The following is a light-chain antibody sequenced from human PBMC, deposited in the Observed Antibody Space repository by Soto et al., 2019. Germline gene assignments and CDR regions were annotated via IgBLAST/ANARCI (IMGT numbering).Light chain of an antibody. CDR3: SSYTTSSTQV. CDR1: SSDVGHYNY. J-gene: IGLJ3*02. CDR2: EVS. V-gene: IGLV2-14*01. Sequence: QSALTQPASVSGSPGQSITISCTGTSSDVGHYNYVSWYQHHPGKVPKLMIYEVSNRPSGVSNRFSGSKSGNTASLTISGLQAEDEADYYCSSYTTSSTQVFGGGTKLTVL.